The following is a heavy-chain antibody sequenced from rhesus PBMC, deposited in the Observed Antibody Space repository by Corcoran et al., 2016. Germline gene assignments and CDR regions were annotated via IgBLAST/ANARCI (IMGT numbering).Heavy chain of an antibody. Sequence: EVQLVETGGGLVQPGGSLKLSCAASGFTFSSYGMRWVRQAPGKGLEWVSAINSGGGSTYYADSVKGRFTISRDNSKNTLSLEMNSLRAEDTAVYYCAKAYSSGWYPYYFDYWGQGVLVTVSS. CDR1: GFTFSSYG. J-gene: IGHJ4*01. V-gene: IGHV3S5*01. CDR2: INSGGGST. D-gene: IGHD6-31*01. CDR3: AKAYSSGWYPYYFDY.